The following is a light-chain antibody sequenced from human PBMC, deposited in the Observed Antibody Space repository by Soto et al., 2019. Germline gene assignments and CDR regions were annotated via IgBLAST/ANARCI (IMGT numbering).Light chain of an antibody. CDR1: QSVGTSW. J-gene: IGKJ1*01. CDR3: QQYASSQWT. Sequence: EIVLTQSPGTLSLSPGERVTLSCRASQSVGTSWLAWYQQKPGQSPRLLIYSTSSSATGIPDSFSGSGSETDFALTISRLEPEDSAVYYCQQYASSQWTFGQGTKVEIK. CDR2: STS. V-gene: IGKV3-20*01.